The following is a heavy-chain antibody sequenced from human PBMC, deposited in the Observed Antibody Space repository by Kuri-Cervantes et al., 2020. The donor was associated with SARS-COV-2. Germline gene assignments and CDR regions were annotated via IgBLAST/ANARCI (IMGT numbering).Heavy chain of an antibody. V-gene: IGHV1-69*05. CDR3: ARGVTIFGVVSYYYYMGV. CDR2: IIPIFGTA. CDR1: GYTFTSYY. J-gene: IGHJ6*03. D-gene: IGHD3-3*01. Sequence: SVKVSCKASGYTFTSYYMHWARQAPGQGLEWMGGIIPIFGTANYAQKFQGRVTITTDESTSTAYMELSRLRSDDTAVYYCARGVTIFGVVSYYYYMGVWGKGTTVTVSS.